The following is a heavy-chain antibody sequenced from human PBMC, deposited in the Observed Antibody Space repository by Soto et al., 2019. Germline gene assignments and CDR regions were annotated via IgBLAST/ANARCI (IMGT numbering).Heavy chain of an antibody. Sequence: SETLSLTCAVYGGSFSGYYWSWIRQPPGKGLEWIGEINHSGSTNYNPSLKSRVTISVDTSKNQFSLKLSSVTAADTAVYYCARDGSYYGRFYYNGMEVWGQATPVTDSS. D-gene: IGHD1-26*01. CDR2: INHSGST. V-gene: IGHV4-34*01. CDR1: GGSFSGYY. CDR3: ARDGSYYGRFYYNGMEV. J-gene: IGHJ6*02.